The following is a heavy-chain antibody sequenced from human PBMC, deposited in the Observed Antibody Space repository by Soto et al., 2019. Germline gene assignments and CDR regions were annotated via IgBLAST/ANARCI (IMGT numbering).Heavy chain of an antibody. CDR3: ASSHAGAHITAAVH. CDR1: GGSISSDGYS. CDR2: IYHSGST. J-gene: IGHJ4*02. Sequence: QLQLQESGSGLVKPSQTLSLTCAVSGGSISSDGYSWSWIRQPPGKGLEWIGYIYHSGSTYYNPSLKSRVIISVVRSKNQFSLKLSSVTAADTAVYYCASSHAGAHITAAVHWGQGTLVTVSS. V-gene: IGHV4-30-2*01. D-gene: IGHD6-13*01.